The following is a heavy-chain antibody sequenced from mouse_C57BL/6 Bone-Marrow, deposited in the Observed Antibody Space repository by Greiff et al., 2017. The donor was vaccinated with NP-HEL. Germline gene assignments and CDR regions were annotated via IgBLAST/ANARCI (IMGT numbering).Heavy chain of an antibody. J-gene: IGHJ1*03. CDR1: GYTFTSYW. CDR2: IDPSDSYT. V-gene: IGHV1-69*01. Sequence: VQLQQPGAELVMPGASVKLSCKASGYTFTSYWMHWVKQRPGQGLEWIGEIDPSDSYTNYNQKFKGKSTLTVDKSSSTAYMQLSSLTSEDSAVYYCARVADCGTSCWYFDVWGTGTTVTVSS. D-gene: IGHD1-1*01. CDR3: ARVADCGTSCWYFDV.